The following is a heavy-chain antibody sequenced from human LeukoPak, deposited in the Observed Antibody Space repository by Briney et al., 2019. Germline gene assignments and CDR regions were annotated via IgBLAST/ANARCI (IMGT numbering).Heavy chain of an antibody. CDR1: GGPISSYY. CDR3: ARDAWGKDAFDI. CDR2: SYASGSS. J-gene: IGHJ3*02. D-gene: IGHD3-16*01. V-gene: IGHV4-4*07. Sequence: KSSETLSLTCTVSGGPISSYYWSWIRQPPGKGLEWIGRSYASGSSYYNPSLNSRVTVSLDTSKNQFSLKLTSVTAADTAVYYCARDAWGKDAFDIWGQGTMVTVSS.